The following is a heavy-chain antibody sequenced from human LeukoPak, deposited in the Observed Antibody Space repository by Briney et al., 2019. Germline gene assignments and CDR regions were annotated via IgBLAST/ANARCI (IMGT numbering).Heavy chain of an antibody. CDR2: VYYSGST. CDR3: ARDRRHDYGDYVWPY. Sequence: SETLSLTCTDSGGSISSSSYYWGWIRQPPGKALEGIGSVYYSGSTYYNPSLKSRVTISVDTSKNQFSLKLSSVTAADTAVYYCARDRRHDYGDYVWPYWGQGTLVTVSS. V-gene: IGHV4-39*07. CDR1: GGSISSSSYY. D-gene: IGHD4-17*01. J-gene: IGHJ4*02.